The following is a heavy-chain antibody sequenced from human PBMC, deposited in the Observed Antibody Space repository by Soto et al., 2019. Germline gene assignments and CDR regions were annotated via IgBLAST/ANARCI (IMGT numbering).Heavy chain of an antibody. V-gene: IGHV3-30*18. Sequence: GGSLRLSCAASGFTFSNYGVHWVRQAPGKGLEWVAFISNDVTNQYYVDSVKGRFTISRDNSKNTLYLEMNSLRGEDTAVYYCAKDLIATLYAAISDYYHAMDVWGQGTDVTFSS. J-gene: IGHJ6*02. D-gene: IGHD2-21*01. CDR1: GFTFSNYG. CDR3: AKDLIATLYAAISDYYHAMDV. CDR2: ISNDVTNQ.